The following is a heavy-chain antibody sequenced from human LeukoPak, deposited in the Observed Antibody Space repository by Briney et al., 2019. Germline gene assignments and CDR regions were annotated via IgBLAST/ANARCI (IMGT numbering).Heavy chain of an antibody. V-gene: IGHV1-18*01. Sequence: ASVKVSCKASGYTFTSYGISWVRQAPGQGLEWMGWISAYNGNTNYAQKLRGRVTMTTDTSTSTAYMELRSLRSDDTAVYYCARDPVLLRPTDEYFQHWGQGTLVTVSS. CDR1: GYTFTSYG. D-gene: IGHD3-10*01. J-gene: IGHJ1*01. CDR3: ARDPVLLRPTDEYFQH. CDR2: ISAYNGNT.